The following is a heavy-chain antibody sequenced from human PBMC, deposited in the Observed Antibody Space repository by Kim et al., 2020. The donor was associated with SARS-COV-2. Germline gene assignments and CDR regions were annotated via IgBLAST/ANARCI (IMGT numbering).Heavy chain of an antibody. J-gene: IGHJ5*02. CDR2: LYTSGST. CDR1: GGSISSGSYS. D-gene: IGHD1-20*01. CDR3: ARDPVGAPNNWNDPFGP. V-gene: IGHV4-61*02. Sequence: SETLSLTCTVSGGSISSGSYSWTWLRQPAGKGLERIGRLYTSGSTNYNPSLKSRVTISVDTSKNQFSLKLSSVTAADTAVYYCARDPVGAPNNWNDPFGPWGQGTLVTVSS.